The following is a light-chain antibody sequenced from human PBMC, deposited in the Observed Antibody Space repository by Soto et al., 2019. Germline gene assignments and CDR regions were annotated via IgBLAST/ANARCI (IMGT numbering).Light chain of an antibody. CDR2: SAS. CDR3: LQYDRFPAT. CDR1: QDINNF. J-gene: IGKJ4*01. Sequence: DIQMTQSPSSLSASVGGRVTITCRASQDINNFLAWFQQKPGKAPKPLIYSASSLQDGVPSRFNGSGSGTHFTLTISSLQPEDFATYFCLQYDRFPATFGGGTRVDIE. V-gene: IGKV1-16*01.